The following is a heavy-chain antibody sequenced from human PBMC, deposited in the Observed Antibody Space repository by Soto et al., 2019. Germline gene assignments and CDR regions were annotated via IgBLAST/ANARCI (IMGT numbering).Heavy chain of an antibody. D-gene: IGHD2-2*03. CDR1: GFTFSSYS. J-gene: IGHJ6*02. CDR2: ISSSSSYI. CDR3: ARDGYFEDYYYGMDV. Sequence: GVLRLSCAASGFTFSSYSMNWVRQAPGKGLEWVSSISSSSSYIYYADSVKGRFTISRDNAKNSLYLQMNSLRAEDTAVYYCARDGYFEDYYYGMDVWGQGTTVTVSS. V-gene: IGHV3-21*01.